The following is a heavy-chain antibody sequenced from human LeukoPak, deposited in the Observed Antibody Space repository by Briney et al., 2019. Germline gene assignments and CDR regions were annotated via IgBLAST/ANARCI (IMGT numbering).Heavy chain of an antibody. CDR1: GYTFTSYD. CDR3: VTDSVAEAFQH. V-gene: IGHV1-8*01. D-gene: IGHD6-19*01. Sequence: ASVKVSCKASGYTFTSYDINWVRQATGQGLEWMGWMNPNSGNTGYAQKFQGRVTMTRNTSISTAYVELSSLRSEDTAVYYCVTDSVAEAFQHWGQGTLVTVSS. J-gene: IGHJ1*01. CDR2: MNPNSGNT.